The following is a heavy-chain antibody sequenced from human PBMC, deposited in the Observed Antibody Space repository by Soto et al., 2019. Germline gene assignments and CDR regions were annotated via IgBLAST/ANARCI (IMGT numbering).Heavy chain of an antibody. Sequence: SVKVSCKASGGTFRSYIINWVRQAPGQGLEWMGRIIPILGTPNYAQKFQGRVTITADTSANTAYMELTILRSEDTAVYYCARLYETSDPDYWGQGTLVTVS. CDR3: ARLYETSDPDY. J-gene: IGHJ4*02. V-gene: IGHV1-69*08. D-gene: IGHD3-22*01. CDR1: GGTFRSYI. CDR2: IIPILGTP.